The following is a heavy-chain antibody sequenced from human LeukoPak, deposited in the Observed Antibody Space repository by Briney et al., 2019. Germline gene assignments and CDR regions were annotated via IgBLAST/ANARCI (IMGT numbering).Heavy chain of an antibody. Sequence: GASVKVSCKASGYTFTSYGISWVRQAPGQGLEWMGWISAYNGNTNYAQKLQGRVTMTTGTSTSTAYMELRSLRSDDTAVYYCARDSRRQMPGVLEWLPYDYWGQGTLVTVSS. CDR3: ARDSRRQMPGVLEWLPYDY. J-gene: IGHJ4*02. CDR1: GYTFTSYG. CDR2: ISAYNGNT. D-gene: IGHD3-3*01. V-gene: IGHV1-18*01.